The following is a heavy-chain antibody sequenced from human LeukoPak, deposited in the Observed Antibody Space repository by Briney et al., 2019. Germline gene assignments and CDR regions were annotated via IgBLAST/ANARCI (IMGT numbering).Heavy chain of an antibody. D-gene: IGHD2-2*01. Sequence: GGSLRLSCAASGFTFSSYSMNWVRQAPGKGLEWVSYIRSSSSTIYYADSVKGRFTISRDNAKNSLYLQMNSLRAEDTAVYYCARDLINIVVVPATTLDNWFDPWGQGTLVTASS. CDR3: ARDLINIVVVPATTLDNWFDP. J-gene: IGHJ5*02. CDR2: IRSSSSTI. V-gene: IGHV3-48*04. CDR1: GFTFSSYS.